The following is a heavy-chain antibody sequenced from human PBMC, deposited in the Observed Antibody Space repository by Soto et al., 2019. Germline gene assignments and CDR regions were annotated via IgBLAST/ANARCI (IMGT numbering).Heavy chain of an antibody. CDR3: ARDIDPNYYDSSGSPHH. CDR2: ISAYNGNT. CDR1: GYTFTSYG. J-gene: IGHJ4*02. V-gene: IGHV1-18*01. D-gene: IGHD3-22*01. Sequence: ASVKVSCKASGYTFTSYGISWVRQAPGQGLEWMGWISAYNGNTNYAQKLQGRVTMTTDTSTSTAYMELRSLRSDDTAVYYCARDIDPNYYDSSGSPHHWGQGTLVTVS.